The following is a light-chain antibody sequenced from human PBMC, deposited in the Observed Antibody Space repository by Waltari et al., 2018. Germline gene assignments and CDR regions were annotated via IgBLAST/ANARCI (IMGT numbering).Light chain of an antibody. CDR1: QSVTSGY. CDR3: QQYGSSPRT. CDR2: GAS. V-gene: IGKV3-20*01. J-gene: IGKJ1*01. Sequence: IVLTQSPGTLSLSPGERATLSCRASQSVTSGYLAWHQQKPGQAPSLLIYGASRRATGIPDRVSGSGSGTDFILSISRLETEDFAVYYCQQYGSSPRTFGQGTKVEIK.